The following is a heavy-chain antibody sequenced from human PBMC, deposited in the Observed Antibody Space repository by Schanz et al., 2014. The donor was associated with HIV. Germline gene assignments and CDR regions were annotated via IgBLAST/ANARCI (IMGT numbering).Heavy chain of an antibody. V-gene: IGHV3-33*08. Sequence: QVQLVESGGGVVQPGRSLRLSCVASGFTFSAYVMHWGRQAPGKGLEWVASMWPDGSNKYYADSVRGRFTISRDNSKNTLYLQMNSLRPEDTAVYYCAVTFIVVGSLATNGMDVWGQGTTVTVSS. J-gene: IGHJ6*02. D-gene: IGHD3-22*01. CDR1: GFTFSAYV. CDR3: AVTFIVVGSLATNGMDV. CDR2: MWPDGSNK.